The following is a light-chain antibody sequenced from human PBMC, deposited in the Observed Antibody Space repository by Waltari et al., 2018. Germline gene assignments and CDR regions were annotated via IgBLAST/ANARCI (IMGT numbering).Light chain of an antibody. CDR3: QSCDSSLSGSFV. Sequence: QSVLTQPPSVSGAPGQRVTISCTGSSSNIGASYDVHWSQQFPGTAPKLLIYGNNNRPSGVPDRFSGSKSGTSASLAITGLQAEDEADYYCQSCDSSLSGSFVFGTGTKVTVL. V-gene: IGLV1-40*01. J-gene: IGLJ1*01. CDR2: GNN. CDR1: SSNIGASYD.